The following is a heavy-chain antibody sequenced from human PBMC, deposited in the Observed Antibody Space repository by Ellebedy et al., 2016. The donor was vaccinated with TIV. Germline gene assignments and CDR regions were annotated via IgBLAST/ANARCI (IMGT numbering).Heavy chain of an antibody. CDR2: IGGSGSTI. V-gene: IGHV3-48*01. CDR1: GFTFSTYS. D-gene: IGHD1-26*01. CDR3: ARDRIVGATSYGF. Sequence: GESLKISCVGSGFTFSTYSFNWVRQAPGKGLEWVSYIGGSGSTINYADSVKGRFTVSRDNAKDSLYLQMSSLRADDAAVYYCARDRIVGATSYGFWGQGALVTVSS. J-gene: IGHJ4*02.